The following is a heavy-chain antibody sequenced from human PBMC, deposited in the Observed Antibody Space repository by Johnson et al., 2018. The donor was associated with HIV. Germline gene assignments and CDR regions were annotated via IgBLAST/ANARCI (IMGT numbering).Heavy chain of an antibody. D-gene: IGHD1-7*01. CDR3: ARVNWNYEAFDI. V-gene: IGHV3-9*01. CDR2: ISWNSGSI. Sequence: VQLVESGGVVVQPGRSLRLSCAASGFMFDDYAMHWVRQAPGKGLEWVSGISWNSGSIGYVDSVKGRFTISRDNAENSLYLQMNSLRAEDTAVYYCARVNWNYEAFDIWGQGTMVTVSS. J-gene: IGHJ3*02. CDR1: GFMFDDYA.